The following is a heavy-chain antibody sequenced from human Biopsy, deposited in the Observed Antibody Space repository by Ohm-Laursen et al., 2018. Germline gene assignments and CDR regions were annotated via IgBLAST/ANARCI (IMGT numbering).Heavy chain of an antibody. J-gene: IGHJ6*02. CDR3: ARDSGILNYGNFKYYHYYGMDV. Sequence: SDTPSLTCTVSGDSVTKYYWSWIRQPPGKGLEWIGHIYYSVMTNYNPSLQSRVSISVDTSRNQVSLTLSSVTAADTAVYYCARDSGILNYGNFKYYHYYGMDVWGQGTKVTVSS. V-gene: IGHV4-59*02. CDR2: IYYSVMT. CDR1: GDSVTKYY. D-gene: IGHD4-11*01.